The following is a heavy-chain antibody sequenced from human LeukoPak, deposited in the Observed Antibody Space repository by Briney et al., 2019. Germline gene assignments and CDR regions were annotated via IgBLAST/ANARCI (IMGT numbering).Heavy chain of an antibody. V-gene: IGHV1-46*01. J-gene: IGHJ4*02. D-gene: IGHD6-13*01. CDR2: INPGGGGT. Sequence: ASVKVSCKASGCTFTNHYMHWVRQAPGQGLEWMGKINPGGGGTTYAQKVQGRVTMTRDTSISTAYMELSRLRSDDTAVYYCARENLQLVLTHWGQGTLVTVSS. CDR1: GCTFTNHY. CDR3: ARENLQLVLTH.